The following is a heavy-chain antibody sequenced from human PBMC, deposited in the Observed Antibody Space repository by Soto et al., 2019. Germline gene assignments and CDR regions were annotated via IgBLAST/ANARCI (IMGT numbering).Heavy chain of an antibody. V-gene: IGHV1-69*12. CDR1: GGTFSRHG. J-gene: IGHJ6*02. D-gene: IGHD3-9*01. CDR3: ASNDDILTGSYYYGMDV. CDR2: IPPIFGTA. Sequence: QVQLVQSGAEVKKPGSSVKVSCKASGGTFSRHGISWVRQAPGQGLEWLGGIPPIFGTANYPQKFQGRVTITADDSTSTDYMERSSLRSEDTAVYYCASNDDILTGSYYYGMDVWGQGTTVTVSS.